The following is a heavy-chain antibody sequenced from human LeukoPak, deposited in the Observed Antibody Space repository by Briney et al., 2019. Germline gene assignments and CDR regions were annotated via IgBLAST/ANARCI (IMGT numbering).Heavy chain of an antibody. CDR3: ARVAGYSSRTFDY. CDR1: GGSISRYY. J-gene: IGHJ4*02. CDR2: IFYSGST. Sequence: PSETLSLTCTVSGGSISRYYWSWIRHPPGKGLQWIGYIFYSGSTNYNPSLRSRVTISVDTSKNQFSLKLSSVTAADTAVYYCARVAGYSSRTFDYWGQGTLVTVSS. V-gene: IGHV4-59*01. D-gene: IGHD6-13*01.